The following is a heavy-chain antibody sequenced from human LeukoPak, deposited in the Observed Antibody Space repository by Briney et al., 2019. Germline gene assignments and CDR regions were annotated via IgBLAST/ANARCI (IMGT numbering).Heavy chain of an antibody. D-gene: IGHD3-16*01. V-gene: IGHV3-53*04. CDR1: GFTVSSNY. Sequence: PGGSLRLSCAASGFTVSSNYMSWVRQAPGKGLEWVSVIYSGGSSYYADSVKGQFTISSNNSNNTLYLQMNSLRAEDTAVYYCARAPPVLGDYYYGMDVWGQGTTVTVSS. CDR3: ARAPPVLGDYYYGMDV. J-gene: IGHJ6*02. CDR2: IYSGGSS.